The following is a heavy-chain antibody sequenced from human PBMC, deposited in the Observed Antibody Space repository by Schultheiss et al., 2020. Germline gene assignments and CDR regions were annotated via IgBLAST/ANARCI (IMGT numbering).Heavy chain of an antibody. CDR2: ISSSSSTI. Sequence: GGSLRLSCAASGFTFSEYSIDWVRQAPGKGLEWVLYISSSSSTIYYADSVKGRFTISRDNAKNSLYLQMNSLRAEDTAVYYCAREGYNSGNFDHWGQGTLVTVAS. J-gene: IGHJ4*02. CDR1: GFTFSEYS. V-gene: IGHV3-48*01. D-gene: IGHD3-22*01. CDR3: AREGYNSGNFDH.